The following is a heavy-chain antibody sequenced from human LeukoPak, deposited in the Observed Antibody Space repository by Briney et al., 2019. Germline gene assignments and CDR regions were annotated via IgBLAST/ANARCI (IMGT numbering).Heavy chain of an antibody. CDR1: GGSIISYY. J-gene: IGHJ4*02. CDR3: ARGPGAMYFDF. CDR2: IYYSGTT. D-gene: IGHD2-2*01. V-gene: IGHV4-59*01. Sequence: SETLSLTCAVSGGSIISYYWSWLRQPPGKGLEWIGYIYYSGTTNYDPSLKSRVTISVDRSKNQFFLKLSSVTAADTAVYYCARGPGAMYFDFWGQGTLVTVSS.